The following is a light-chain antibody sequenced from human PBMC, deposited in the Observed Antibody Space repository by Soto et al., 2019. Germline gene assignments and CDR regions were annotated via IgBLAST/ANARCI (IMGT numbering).Light chain of an antibody. CDR2: NAS. Sequence: EIVLTQSPGTLSLSPGERATLSCRASQSVSNNYLAWYQQKPGQAPRLLIYNASSRATGIPDRFSGSVSGTDFTLTISRLEPEDFAVYYCQQYGTSRTFGQGTKLDIQ. V-gene: IGKV3-20*01. J-gene: IGKJ2*01. CDR3: QQYGTSRT. CDR1: QSVSNNY.